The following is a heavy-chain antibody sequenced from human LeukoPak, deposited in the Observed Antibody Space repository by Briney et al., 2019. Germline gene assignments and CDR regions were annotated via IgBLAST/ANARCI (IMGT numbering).Heavy chain of an antibody. J-gene: IGHJ4*02. V-gene: IGHV3-23*01. CDR3: AKDERPDAKWSIDY. CDR2: IIGKSNTP. D-gene: IGHD1-14*01. Sequence: GGSLRLSCAASGFTFSTYTMNWVRHAPGKGLGWVSAIIGKSNTPYYADSVKGRFTISRDDSKNTVWLHMNSLRAEDTAVYYCAKDERPDAKWSIDYWGQGTLVTVSS. CDR1: GFTFSTYT.